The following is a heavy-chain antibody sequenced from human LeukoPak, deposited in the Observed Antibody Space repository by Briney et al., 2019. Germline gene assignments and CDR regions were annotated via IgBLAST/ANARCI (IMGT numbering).Heavy chain of an antibody. CDR2: IQNDASTE. D-gene: IGHD2-21*01. V-gene: IGHV3-33*05. J-gene: IGHJ4*02. Sequence: GGSLRLSCAASGFIFSHYGMHWVRQAPGKGLEWVAVIQNDASTENFADSVKGRLTISRDNSKNTVFLQMNSLRVEDTAVYYCARELSQIVWGGLDYGGQGTLVSVSS. CDR1: GFIFSHYG. CDR3: ARELSQIVWGGLDY.